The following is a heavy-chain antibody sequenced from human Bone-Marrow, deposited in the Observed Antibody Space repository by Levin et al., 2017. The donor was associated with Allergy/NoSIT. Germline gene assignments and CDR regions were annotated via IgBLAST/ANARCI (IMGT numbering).Heavy chain of an antibody. CDR3: TTDFENGGVMMYGMDV. V-gene: IGHV3-15*01. CDR1: GFTFSNAW. Sequence: PGGSLRLSCAASGFTFSNAWMSWVRQAPGKGLEWVGRIKSKTDGGTTDYAAPVKGRFTISRDDSKNTLYLQMNSLKTEDTAVYYCTTDFENGGVMMYGMDVWGQGTTVTVSS. D-gene: IGHD3-16*01. J-gene: IGHJ6*02. CDR2: IKSKTDGGTT.